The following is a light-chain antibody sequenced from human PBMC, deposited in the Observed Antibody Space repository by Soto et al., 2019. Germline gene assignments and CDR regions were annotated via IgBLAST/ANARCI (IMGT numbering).Light chain of an antibody. J-gene: IGLJ2*01. CDR1: SGHSSYA. Sequence: QLVLTQSPSASASLGASVKLTCTLSSGHSSYAIAWHQQKPEKGPRYLMKLNSDGSHSTGDGIPDRFSGSSSGAERYRTISSLQSEDEADYYCQTWGTGIQIFGGGTKLTVL. V-gene: IGLV4-69*01. CDR2: LNSDGSH. CDR3: QTWGTGIQI.